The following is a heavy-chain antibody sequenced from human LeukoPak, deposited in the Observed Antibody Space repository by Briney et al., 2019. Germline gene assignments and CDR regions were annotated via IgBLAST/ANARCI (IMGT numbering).Heavy chain of an antibody. D-gene: IGHD6-13*01. J-gene: IGHJ6*03. V-gene: IGHV1-46*01. CDR2: IDPITGAT. CDR1: GYTFTGYY. Sequence: ASVKVSCKASGYTFTGYYMHWVRQAPGQGLEWMGIIDPITGATTYARSFQDRITITRDTSTSTIYMELSSLRSEDTAVYFCARDGPGYSSTSTDYMDVWGKGTTVTVSS. CDR3: ARDGPGYSSTSTDYMDV.